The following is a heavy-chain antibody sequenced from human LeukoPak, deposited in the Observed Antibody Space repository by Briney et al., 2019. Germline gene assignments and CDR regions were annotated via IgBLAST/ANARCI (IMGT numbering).Heavy chain of an antibody. CDR2: ISASNGNT. CDR1: GYSFTDYA. D-gene: IGHD5-18*01. J-gene: IGHJ3*02. Sequence: GASVKVSCKTSGYSFTDYAITWVRQVRGQGLQWVGWISASNGNTDYAQSFRGRATMTTDTSTSTAYLELTSLTSDDTAIYYCAYSRSPPGRGAFDIWGQGTMVTVSS. CDR3: AYSRSPPGRGAFDI. V-gene: IGHV1-18*01.